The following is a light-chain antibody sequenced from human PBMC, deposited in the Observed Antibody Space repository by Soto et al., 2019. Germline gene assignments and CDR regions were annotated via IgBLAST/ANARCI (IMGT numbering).Light chain of an antibody. V-gene: IGLV1-47*01. J-gene: IGLJ1*01. CDR2: RSN. Sequence: QSVLTQPPSVSGTPGQRVTITCSGSSSNIGTNYVYWYQQLPGTAPKLLIYRSNQRPSGVPDRFSGSKSGTSASLAISGLRSEDDADYYCTAWDDSLSGPLYVFGTGTKLTVL. CDR3: TAWDDSLSGPLYV. CDR1: SSNIGTNY.